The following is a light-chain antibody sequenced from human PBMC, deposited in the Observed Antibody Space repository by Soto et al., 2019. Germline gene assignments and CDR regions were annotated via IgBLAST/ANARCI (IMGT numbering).Light chain of an antibody. J-gene: IGLJ1*01. CDR2: EVS. Sequence: QSVLAQPASVSGSPGQSITISCTGTSSDVGSYNLVSWYQHHPGKAPKLMIYEVSKRPSGVSNRFSGSKSGNTASLTISWLQAEDEADYYCCSYAGSSTFPYVFGTGTKVHRP. V-gene: IGLV2-23*02. CDR3: CSYAGSSTFPYV. CDR1: SSDVGSYNL.